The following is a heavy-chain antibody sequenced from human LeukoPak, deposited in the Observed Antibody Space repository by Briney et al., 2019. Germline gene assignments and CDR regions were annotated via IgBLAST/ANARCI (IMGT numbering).Heavy chain of an antibody. V-gene: IGHV3-30*18. J-gene: IGHJ4*02. CDR1: GFTFSSYG. D-gene: IGHD3-22*01. CDR3: AKDLYYDSSGYSLAFDY. Sequence: GGSLRLSCAASGFTFSSYGMHWVRQAPGKGLEWVAVISYDGSNKYYADSVKGRVTISRDNSKNTLYLQMNSLRADDTAVYYCAKDLYYDSSGYSLAFDYWGQGTLVTVSS. CDR2: ISYDGSNK.